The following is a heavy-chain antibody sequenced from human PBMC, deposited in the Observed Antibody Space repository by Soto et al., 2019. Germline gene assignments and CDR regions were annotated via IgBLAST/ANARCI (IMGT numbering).Heavy chain of an antibody. CDR1: GDSISSTNW. D-gene: IGHD4-17*01. CDR2: IYYSGST. CDR3: ARPLTTVVTMDV. J-gene: IGHJ6*02. V-gene: IGHV4-39*01. Sequence: SETLSLTCAVSGDSISSTNWWSWVRQPPGKGLEWIGSIYYSGSTYYNPSLKSRVTISVDTSKNQFSLKLSSVTAADTAVYYCARPLTTVVTMDVWGQGTTVTVSS.